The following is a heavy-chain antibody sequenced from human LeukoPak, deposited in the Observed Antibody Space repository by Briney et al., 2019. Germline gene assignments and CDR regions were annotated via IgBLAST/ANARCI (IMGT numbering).Heavy chain of an antibody. V-gene: IGHV1-46*01. CDR1: GYTFTSYY. Sequence: GASVKVSCKASGYTFTSYYMHWVRQAPGQGLEWMGIINPSGGSTNYAQKFQGRVTMTRDTSTSTAYMELRSLRSDDTAVYYCARDRLGLQQDYWGQGTLVTVSS. CDR3: ARDRLGLQQDY. CDR2: INPSGGST. J-gene: IGHJ4*02. D-gene: IGHD4-11*01.